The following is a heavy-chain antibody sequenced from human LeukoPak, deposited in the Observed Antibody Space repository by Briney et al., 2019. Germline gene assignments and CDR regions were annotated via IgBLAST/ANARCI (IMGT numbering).Heavy chain of an antibody. CDR2: IYTRGTT. CDR3: ASQRYSGYGGNNWFDP. J-gene: IGHJ5*02. Sequence: SETLSLTCTVSGGSISSYHWSCIRQPAGKGLEWIARIYTRGTTNYNPSLKSRVTMSVDTSKNQFSLKLGYVTAADTAVYYCASQRYSGYGGNNWFDPWGQGTLVTVSS. V-gene: IGHV4-4*07. D-gene: IGHD5-12*01. CDR1: GGSISSYH.